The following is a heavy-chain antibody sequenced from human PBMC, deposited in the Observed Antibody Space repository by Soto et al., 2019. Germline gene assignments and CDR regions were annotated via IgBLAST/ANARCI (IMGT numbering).Heavy chain of an antibody. D-gene: IGHD3-10*01. J-gene: IGHJ5*02. Sequence: LSLTCAVSGGSISSGGYSWSWIRQPPGKGLEWIGYIYHSGSTYYNPSLKSRVTISVDRSKNQFSLKLSSVTAADTAVYYCARVGAYGSGSYSGWFDPWGQGTLVTVSS. CDR2: IYHSGST. CDR1: GGSISSGGYS. V-gene: IGHV4-30-2*01. CDR3: ARVGAYGSGSYSGWFDP.